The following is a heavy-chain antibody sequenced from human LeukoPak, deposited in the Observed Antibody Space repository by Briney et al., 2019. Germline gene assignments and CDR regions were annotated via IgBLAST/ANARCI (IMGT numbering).Heavy chain of an antibody. J-gene: IGHJ5*02. CDR3: AAITMVRGVPYDWFDP. D-gene: IGHD3-10*01. V-gene: IGHV4-34*01. CDR1: GGSFSGYY. CDR2: INHSGRT. Sequence: SETLSLTCAVYGGSFSGYYWMWLRQPPGEGLEWLEEINHSGRTNCNPSLKSRVTISVDTSKNQFSLKLSSVTAADTAVYYCAAITMVRGVPYDWFDPWGQGTLVTVSS.